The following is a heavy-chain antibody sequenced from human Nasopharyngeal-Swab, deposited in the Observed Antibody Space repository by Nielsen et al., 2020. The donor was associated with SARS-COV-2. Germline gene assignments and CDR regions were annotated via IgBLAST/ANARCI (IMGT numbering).Heavy chain of an antibody. CDR1: GGSFSVYY. Sequence: SETLSLTCAVYGGSFSVYYWTWVRQAPGKGLEWIGEINQSGSTDYHPSFKSRVTISLDTSKNQFSLNLSSVTAADTAVYFCARGQWKRLQLWFYSRFDVWGRGTLITVSS. CDR2: INQSGST. D-gene: IGHD5-18*01. J-gene: IGHJ2*01. V-gene: IGHV4-34*01. CDR3: ARGQWKRLQLWFYSRFDV.